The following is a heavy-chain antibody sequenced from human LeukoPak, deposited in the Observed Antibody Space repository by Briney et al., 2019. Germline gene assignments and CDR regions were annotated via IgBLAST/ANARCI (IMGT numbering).Heavy chain of an antibody. CDR2: IRYDGSNK. CDR3: AKTYYYDSSGYYYMGIDY. CDR1: GFTFSSYG. Sequence: GGSLRLSCAACGFTFSSYGMHWVRQAPGKGLEWVAFIRYDGSNKYYADSVKGRFTISRDNSKNTLYLQMNSLRAEDTAVYYCAKTYYYDSSGYYYMGIDYWGQGTLVTVSS. D-gene: IGHD3-22*01. J-gene: IGHJ4*02. V-gene: IGHV3-30*02.